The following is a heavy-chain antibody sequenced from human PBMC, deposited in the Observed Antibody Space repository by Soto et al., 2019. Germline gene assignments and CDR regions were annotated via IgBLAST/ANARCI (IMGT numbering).Heavy chain of an antibody. Sequence: EVQLVESGGGFVQPGGSLRLSCAGSGFTFSRYDMNWVRQAPGKGLEWVSYISRRGDVIYYADSVKGRFTVSRDNAKNYLRLQMNSLRAEDTAVEYCALDVEGGCCNGWFDPWGQGTLVTVSS. D-gene: IGHD2-15*01. J-gene: IGHJ5*02. V-gene: IGHV3-48*03. CDR2: ISRRGDVI. CDR3: ALDVEGGCCNGWFDP. CDR1: GFTFSRYD.